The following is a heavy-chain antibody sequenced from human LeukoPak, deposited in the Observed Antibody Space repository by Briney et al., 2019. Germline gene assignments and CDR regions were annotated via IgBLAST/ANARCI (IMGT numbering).Heavy chain of an antibody. CDR2: IRVYNGNT. J-gene: IGHJ4*02. CDR3: ARWDRVDIAATNDDY. V-gene: IGHV1-18*04. Sequence: ASVTVSLTSSVYTFTTYTISWGRQAPAQGLEWMGWIRVYNGNTNSALKFQGRVTITADRSTSTAYMELRSLTSDDTAVYYCARWDRVDIAATNDDYWGQGTLVIVSS. D-gene: IGHD5-12*01. CDR1: VYTFTTYT.